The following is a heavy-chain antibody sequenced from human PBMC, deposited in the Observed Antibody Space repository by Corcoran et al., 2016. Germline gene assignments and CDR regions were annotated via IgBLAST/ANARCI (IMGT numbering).Heavy chain of an antibody. CDR3: ARVAYGDRY. Sequence: EVQLVESGGGLVQPGGSLRLSCVASGFTFSNYWMSWVRQAPGKGLEWVGNIKEDGSEKYYVDSVKGRFTISRDNAKNSLYLQVNSLRAEDTAVYYCARVAYGDRYWGQEPWSPSPQ. CDR2: IKEDGSEK. CDR1: GFTFSNYW. D-gene: IGHD4-17*01. V-gene: IGHV3-7*01. J-gene: IGHJ4*01.